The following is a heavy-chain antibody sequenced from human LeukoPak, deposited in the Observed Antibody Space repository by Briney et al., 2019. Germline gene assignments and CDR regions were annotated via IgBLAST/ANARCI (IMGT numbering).Heavy chain of an antibody. V-gene: IGHV4-34*01. CDR1: GWSFNDFY. Sequence: PSETLSLTCAVYGWSFNDFYWNWIRQPPGKGLGWIGEINARGDTNYNPSLKSRVTISVDTSKNQFSLSLSSMSASDTAVYYCARGQVPAARGHNWFDPWGQGTLVTVSS. D-gene: IGHD2-2*01. CDR3: ARGQVPAARGHNWFDP. CDR2: INARGDT. J-gene: IGHJ5*02.